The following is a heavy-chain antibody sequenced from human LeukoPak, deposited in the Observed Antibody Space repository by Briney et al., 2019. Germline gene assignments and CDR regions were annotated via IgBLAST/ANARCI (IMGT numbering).Heavy chain of an antibody. CDR2: ILFDGSNQ. V-gene: IGHV3-30*02. CDR1: GFTFSSYG. CDR3: AKARVGAIRDIDY. J-gene: IGHJ4*02. Sequence: GGSLRLSCAASGFTFSSYGIHWVRQARCKGLEWVAIILFDGSNQYYGDSVKGRFTISRDNSKNTLYLQMNSLRAEDTAVYFCAKARVGAIRDIDYWGQGTLVTVSS. D-gene: IGHD1-26*01.